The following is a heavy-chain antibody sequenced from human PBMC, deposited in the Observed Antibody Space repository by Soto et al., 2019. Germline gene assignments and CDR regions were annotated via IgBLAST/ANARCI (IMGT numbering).Heavy chain of an antibody. J-gene: IGHJ4*02. D-gene: IGHD2-21*02. V-gene: IGHV3-23*01. CDR1: GVTFSSYA. CDR2: ISGSGGST. Sequence: PGGSLRLCCAASGVTFSSYAMSWVRQAPGKGLEWVSAISGSGGSTYYADSVKGRFTISRDNSKNTLYLQMNSLRAEDTAVYYCARDSPIVVVTTLAAMDYWGQGTLVTVSS. CDR3: ARDSPIVVVTTLAAMDY.